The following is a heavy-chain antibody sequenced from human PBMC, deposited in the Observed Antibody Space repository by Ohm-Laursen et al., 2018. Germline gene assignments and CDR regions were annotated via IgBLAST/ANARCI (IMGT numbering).Heavy chain of an antibody. V-gene: IGHV3-11*01. CDR3: ARYYSSSRRFVDN. CDR1: GFTFSDYY. J-gene: IGHJ4*02. Sequence: SLRLSCAASGFTFSDYYMSWVRQAPGKGLEWVSHISGSGSTIYNADSVKGRFTISRDNAKNSLYLQMNSLRAEDTAVYYCARYYSSSRRFVDNWGQGTLVTVSS. D-gene: IGHD6-13*01. CDR2: ISGSGSTI.